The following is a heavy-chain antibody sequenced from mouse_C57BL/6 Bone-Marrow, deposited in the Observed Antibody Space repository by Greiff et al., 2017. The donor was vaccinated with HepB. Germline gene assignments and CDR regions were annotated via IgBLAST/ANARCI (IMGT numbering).Heavy chain of an antibody. CDR1: GFNIKDDY. Sequence: EVKLQESGAELVRPGASVKLSCTASGFNIKDDYMHWVKQRPEQGLEWIGWIDPENGDTEYASKFQGKATITADTSSNTAYLQLSSLTSEDTAVYYCTTFLYYGSYFDVWGTGTTVTVSS. CDR3: TTFLYYGSYFDV. V-gene: IGHV14-4*01. J-gene: IGHJ1*03. D-gene: IGHD1-1*01. CDR2: IDPENGDT.